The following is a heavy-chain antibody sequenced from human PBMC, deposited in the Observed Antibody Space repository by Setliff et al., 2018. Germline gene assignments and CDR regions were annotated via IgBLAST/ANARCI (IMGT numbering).Heavy chain of an antibody. J-gene: IGHJ4*02. D-gene: IGHD5-12*01. CDR3: ARGGYNGYAVFDD. Sequence: SETLSLTCAVYGDPFTDYYWSWLRQPPGKGLEWIGESNHGGSTSYHPSLKSRGTISVDTSKNKFSLSLSSVTAADTAVYYCARGGYNGYAVFDDWGQGALVTVSS. V-gene: IGHV4-34*01. CDR1: GDPFTDYY. CDR2: SNHGGST.